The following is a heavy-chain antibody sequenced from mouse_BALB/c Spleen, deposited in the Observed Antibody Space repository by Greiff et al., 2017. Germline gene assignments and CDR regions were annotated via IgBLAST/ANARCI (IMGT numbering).Heavy chain of an antibody. CDR2: IDPSDSYT. CDR3: ATITTVVG. Sequence: QVQLKQPGAELVKPGASVKLSCKASGYTFTSYWMHWVKQRPGQGLEWIGEIDPSDSYTNYNQKFKGKATLTVDKSSSTAYMQLSSLTSEDSAVYYCATITTVVGWGQGTTLTVSS. J-gene: IGHJ2*01. V-gene: IGHV1-69*02. D-gene: IGHD1-1*01. CDR1: GYTFTSYW.